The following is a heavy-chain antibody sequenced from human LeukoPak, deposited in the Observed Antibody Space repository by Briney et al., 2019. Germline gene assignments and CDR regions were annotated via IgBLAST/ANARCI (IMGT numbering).Heavy chain of an antibody. CDR3: ARDSELSIVGAQGNWLDP. D-gene: IGHD1-26*01. CDR1: GYSFISYG. J-gene: IGHJ5*02. V-gene: IGHV1-18*01. Sequence: GASVTVSCKASGYSFISYGICWVRQAPGQGLEWMGWISAYNGDTNYAQKFQGRVTMTTDTSTSTAYMELRGLRSDDTALYYCARDSELSIVGAQGNWLDPWGQGTLVIVSS. CDR2: ISAYNGDT.